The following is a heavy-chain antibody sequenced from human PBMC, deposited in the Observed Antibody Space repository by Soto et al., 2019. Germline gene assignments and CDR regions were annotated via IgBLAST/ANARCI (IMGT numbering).Heavy chain of an antibody. CDR2: ISSANSYI. CDR3: TRGVGMDY. CDR1: GFTFNTYT. Sequence: PGGSLRLSCSASGFTFNTYTMNWVRQAPGKGLEWVSSISSANSYIYYADSVKGRFTISRDNAENSLYLQMGSLRAEDTAVYYCTRGVGMDYWGQGTLVTVSS. D-gene: IGHD7-27*01. V-gene: IGHV3-21*01. J-gene: IGHJ4*02.